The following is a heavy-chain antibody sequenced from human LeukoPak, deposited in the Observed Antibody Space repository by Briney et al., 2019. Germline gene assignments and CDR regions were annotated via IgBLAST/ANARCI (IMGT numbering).Heavy chain of an antibody. V-gene: IGHV1-69*05. D-gene: IGHD3-10*01. J-gene: IGHJ3*02. CDR1: GGTFSSYA. Sequence: GASVKVSCKASGGTFSSYAISWVRQAPGQGLEWIGGIIPIFGTANYAQKFQGRVTITTDESTSTAYMELSSLRSEDTAVYYCARDYYGSGSYSYDAFDIWGQGTMVTVSS. CDR3: ARDYYGSGSYSYDAFDI. CDR2: IIPIFGTA.